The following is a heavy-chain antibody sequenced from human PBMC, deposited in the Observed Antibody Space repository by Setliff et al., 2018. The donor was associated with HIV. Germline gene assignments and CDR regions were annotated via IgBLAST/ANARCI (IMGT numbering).Heavy chain of an antibody. V-gene: IGHV4-38-2*01. Sequence: SETLSLTCVVSGFSIKNDNWWNWIRQPPGKGLEWIGSIHHSGTAYDNPSLKSRVTISVDPSKNQILLRLSSVTAADTAVYYCARLSGGMVPNYWGQGTLVTVSS. CDR3: ARLSGGMVPNY. J-gene: IGHJ4*02. D-gene: IGHD3-10*01. CDR1: GFSIKNDNW. CDR2: IHHSGTA.